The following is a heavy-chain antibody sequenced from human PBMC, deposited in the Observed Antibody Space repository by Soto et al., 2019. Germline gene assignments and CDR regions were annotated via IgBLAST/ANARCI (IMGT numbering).Heavy chain of an antibody. CDR2: INPRDSDT. V-gene: IGHV5-51*01. J-gene: IGHJ4*02. Sequence: GEALNICCKCSGYNFISDLIGLGRQMPGKGLEWMCSINPRDSDTTYRPSFKGQVTISADNSISTAYLQWNRVKAPDTAMYYCARLVGFSGSYYFDCWGQGSLVTVAS. CDR3: ARLVGFSGSYYFDC. CDR1: GYNFISDL. D-gene: IGHD1-26*01.